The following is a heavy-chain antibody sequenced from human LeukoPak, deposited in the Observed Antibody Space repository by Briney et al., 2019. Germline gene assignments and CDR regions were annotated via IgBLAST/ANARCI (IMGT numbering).Heavy chain of an antibody. D-gene: IGHD6-6*01. CDR1: GFTFSSYA. Sequence: GGSLRLSCAASGFTFSSYAMHWVRQAPGKGLEWVSTISGSGDNTYYADSVKGRFTISRDNSKNTLYLQMNSLRAEDTAVYYCAKDKKYSSHFDYWGQGTLVTVSS. CDR3: AKDKKYSSHFDY. V-gene: IGHV3-23*01. J-gene: IGHJ4*02. CDR2: ISGSGDNT.